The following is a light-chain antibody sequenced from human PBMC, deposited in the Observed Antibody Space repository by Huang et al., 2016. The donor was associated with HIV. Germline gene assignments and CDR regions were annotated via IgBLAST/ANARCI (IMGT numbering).Light chain of an antibody. CDR3: QQRSNWAPIT. CDR2: DAS. V-gene: IGKV3-11*01. Sequence: EIVLTKSPATLSLSPGERATLSCRASQSVSSDLAWYQQKPGQAPRLLIYDASNRATGIPARFSGSGSGTDFTLTISSLEPEDFAVYYCQQRSNWAPITFGGGTKVEIK. CDR1: QSVSSD. J-gene: IGKJ4*01.